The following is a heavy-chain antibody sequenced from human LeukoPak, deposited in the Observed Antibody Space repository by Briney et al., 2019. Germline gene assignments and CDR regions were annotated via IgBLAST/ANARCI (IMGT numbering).Heavy chain of an antibody. V-gene: IGHV3-23*01. CDR2: ISGSGGST. D-gene: IGHD2-15*01. J-gene: IGHJ4*02. Sequence: GGSLRLSCAASGFTFSSYGMSWVRQAPGKGLGWVSAISGSGGSTYYADSLKGRFTISRDSSKNTLYLQMNSLRADDTAVYYCAKIMALYCSGGSCNEIDYWGQGTLVTVSS. CDR1: GFTFSSYG. CDR3: AKIMALYCSGGSCNEIDY.